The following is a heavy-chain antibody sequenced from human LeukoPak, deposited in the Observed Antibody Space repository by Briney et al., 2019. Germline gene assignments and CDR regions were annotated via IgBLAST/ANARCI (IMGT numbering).Heavy chain of an antibody. CDR1: GFTFSSYG. CDR2: ISYDGSNK. J-gene: IGHJ6*02. V-gene: IGHV3-30*18. Sequence: GGSLRLSCAASGFTFSSYGVHWVRQAPGKGLEWVAVISYDGSNKYYADSVKGRFTISRDNSKNTLYLQMNSLRAEDTAVYYCAKEGYYYYGMDVWGQGTTVTVSS. CDR3: AKEGYYYYGMDV.